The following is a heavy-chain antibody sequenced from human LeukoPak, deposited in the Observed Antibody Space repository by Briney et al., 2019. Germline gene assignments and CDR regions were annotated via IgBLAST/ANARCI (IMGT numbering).Heavy chain of an antibody. CDR3: ARGSIAARTFDY. CDR1: GGTFSSYA. D-gene: IGHD6-6*01. CDR2: IIPIFGTA. J-gene: IGHJ4*02. V-gene: IGHV1-69*13. Sequence: GASVKVSCKASGGTFSSYAISWVRQAPGQGLEWMGGIIPIFGTANYAQKFQGRVTITADESTSTAYMELSSLRSEDTAVYSCARGSIAARTFDYWGQGTLVTVSS.